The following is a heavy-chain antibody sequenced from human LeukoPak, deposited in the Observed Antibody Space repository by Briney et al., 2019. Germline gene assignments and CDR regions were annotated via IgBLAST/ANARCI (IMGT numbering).Heavy chain of an antibody. V-gene: IGHV4-4*02. CDR2: IYHSGST. Sequence: SETLSLTCAVSGGSISSSNWWSWVRQPPGKGLEWIGEIYHSGSTNYNPSLKSRVTILVDKSKNQFSLKLGSVTAADTAVYYCARRPRYGVDYWGQGTLVTVSS. D-gene: IGHD5-18*01. CDR3: ARRPRYGVDY. J-gene: IGHJ4*02. CDR1: GGSISSSNW.